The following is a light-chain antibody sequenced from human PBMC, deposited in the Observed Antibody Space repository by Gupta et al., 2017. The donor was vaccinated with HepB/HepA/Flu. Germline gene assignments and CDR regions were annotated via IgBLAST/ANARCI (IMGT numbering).Light chain of an antibody. CDR2: GTS. V-gene: IGKV1-16*02. J-gene: IGKJ2*01. CDR3: QQYKSYPYT. CDR1: QDISNS. Sequence: DIQMTQSPSSLSASVGDRVTITCRASQDISNSLAWFQQRPGSAPKSLIYGTSTLQSGVPSKFSGSRSVTDFTLTISSLQPEDFATYYCQQYKSYPYTFGQGTKLENK.